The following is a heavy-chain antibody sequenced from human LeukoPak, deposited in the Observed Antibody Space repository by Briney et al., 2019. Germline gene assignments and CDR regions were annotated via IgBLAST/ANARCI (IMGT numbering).Heavy chain of an antibody. J-gene: IGHJ6*02. CDR2: INAGNGNT. V-gene: IGHV1-3*01. CDR3: ARGPYGSGSYFLYGMDV. D-gene: IGHD3-10*01. Sequence: ASVKVTCKPSGYTFTSYAVHRVRQAPGQRLECMGWINAGNGNTKYSQKFQGRVTITRDTSASTAYMELSSLRSEDTAVYYCARGPYGSGSYFLYGMDVWGQGTTVTVSS. CDR1: GYTFTSYA.